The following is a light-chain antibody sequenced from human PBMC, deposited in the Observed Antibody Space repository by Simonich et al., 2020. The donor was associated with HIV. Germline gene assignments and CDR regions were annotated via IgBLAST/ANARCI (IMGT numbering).Light chain of an antibody. V-gene: IGLV2-11*01. Sequence: QSALTQPASVSGSPGQSITISCTGTSSDVGGYNHVSWYQQHPGKAPKLMIYDVTKRPSGGPDRFSGSKSGNTASLTISGLQAEDEADYYCCSYAGSYTWVFGGGTKLTVL. CDR2: DVT. CDR3: CSYAGSYTWV. J-gene: IGLJ2*01. CDR1: SSDVGGYNH.